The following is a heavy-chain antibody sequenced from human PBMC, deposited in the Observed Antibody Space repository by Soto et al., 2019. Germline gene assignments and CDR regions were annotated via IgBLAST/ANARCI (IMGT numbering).Heavy chain of an antibody. D-gene: IGHD3-10*01. Sequence: QVQLQQGGAGLLKPSETLSLTCAVYGGAFRGYYWSWIRQPPGKGLEWLGEINDSGSTNYNPSLKSRVTISVDTSKNQFSLKLTSVTAADTAEYYCARVDGSGSYYSYYHFYGVDVWGQGTTVTVSS. CDR3: ARVDGSGSYYSYYHFYGVDV. J-gene: IGHJ6*02. CDR2: INDSGST. V-gene: IGHV4-34*01. CDR1: GGAFRGYY.